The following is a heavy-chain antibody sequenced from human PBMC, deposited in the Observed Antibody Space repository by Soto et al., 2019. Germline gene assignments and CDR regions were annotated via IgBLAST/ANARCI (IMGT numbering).Heavy chain of an antibody. Sequence: QVQLVESGGGVVQPGRSLRLSCAPSGFTFRNFGIHWIRQAPGKGLEWVAAIQSDGTIQYYADSVKGRFTISRDNSKNALELQMDSLRGDDTAVYYCARDGDTSGYIWYFDLWGRGTLVTVAA. CDR2: IQSDGTIQ. CDR3: ARDGDTSGYIWYFDL. CDR1: GFTFRNFG. V-gene: IGHV3-33*01. J-gene: IGHJ2*01. D-gene: IGHD3-22*01.